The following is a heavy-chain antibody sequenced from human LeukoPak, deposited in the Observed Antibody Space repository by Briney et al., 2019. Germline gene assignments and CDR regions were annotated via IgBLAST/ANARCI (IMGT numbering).Heavy chain of an antibody. CDR1: GFTFSSYA. J-gene: IGHJ4*02. D-gene: IGHD6-19*01. CDR2: ISGSGGGT. Sequence: GGSLRLSCAASGFTFSSYAMSWVRQAPGKGLEWVSAISGSGGGTYYADSVKGRFTISRDNSKNTLYLQMNSLRAEDTAVYYCAKYGQWLGSIDYWGQGTLVTVSS. CDR3: AKYGQWLGSIDY. V-gene: IGHV3-23*01.